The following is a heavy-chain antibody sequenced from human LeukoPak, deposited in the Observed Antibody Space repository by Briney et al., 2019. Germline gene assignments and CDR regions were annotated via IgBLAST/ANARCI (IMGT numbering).Heavy chain of an antibody. D-gene: IGHD3-16*01. J-gene: IGHJ4*02. CDR3: ARVWGYAANLNY. CDR2: INPNSGGT. CDR1: GYTFTSYD. V-gene: IGHV1-2*02. Sequence: ASVKVSCKASGYTFTSYDINWVRQAPGQGLEWMGWINPNSGGTNYAQKFQGRVTITRDTSISTAYMELSRSRSDDSAVYYCARVWGYAANLNYWGQGTLVTVSS.